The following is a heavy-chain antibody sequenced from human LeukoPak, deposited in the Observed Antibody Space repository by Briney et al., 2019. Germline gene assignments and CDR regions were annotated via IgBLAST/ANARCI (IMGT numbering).Heavy chain of an antibody. V-gene: IGHV4-59*01. CDR1: GGSISSYY. CDR3: ARLDYDFRSGSNSGWFDP. CDR2: IYYSGST. D-gene: IGHD3-3*01. J-gene: IGHJ5*02. Sequence: SETLSLTCTVSGGSISSYYWSWIRQPPGKGLEWIGYIYYSGSTNYNPSLKSRVTISVDTSKNQFSLKLSSVTVADQALYYCARLDYDFRSGSNSGWFDPWGQGTLVTVSS.